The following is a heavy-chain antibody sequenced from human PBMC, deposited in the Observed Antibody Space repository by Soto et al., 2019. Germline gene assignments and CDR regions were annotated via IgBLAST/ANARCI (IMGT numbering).Heavy chain of an antibody. D-gene: IGHD2-15*01. CDR3: AREGGYCSGGSCYPTTYYYYYMDV. CDR1: GYTFTSYA. Sequence: QVQLVQSGAEVKKPGASVKVSCKASGYTFTSYAMHWVRQAPGQRLEWMGWINAGNGNTKYSQKFQGRDTITRDTYASTAYMELSSLRSEDTAVYYCAREGGYCSGGSCYPTTYYYYYMDVWGKGTTVTVSS. J-gene: IGHJ6*03. CDR2: INAGNGNT. V-gene: IGHV1-3*01.